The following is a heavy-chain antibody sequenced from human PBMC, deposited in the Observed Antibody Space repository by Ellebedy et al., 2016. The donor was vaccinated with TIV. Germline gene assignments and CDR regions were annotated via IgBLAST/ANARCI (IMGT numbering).Heavy chain of an antibody. CDR2: ISYDGNDK. Sequence: GGSLRLSCAASGFSFSTYGMHWVRQAPGKGLEWVAFISYDGNDKYYADSVKGRFTISRDNSDNTLHVQMKSLRAEDTAVYYCAKEAYDIMTGSQMYGMDVWGQGTTVTVSS. CDR1: GFSFSTYG. J-gene: IGHJ6*02. D-gene: IGHD3-9*01. V-gene: IGHV3-30*18. CDR3: AKEAYDIMTGSQMYGMDV.